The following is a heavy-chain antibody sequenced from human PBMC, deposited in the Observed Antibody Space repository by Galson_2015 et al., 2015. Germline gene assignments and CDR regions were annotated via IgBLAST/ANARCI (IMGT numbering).Heavy chain of an antibody. J-gene: IGHJ4*02. CDR2: ISGGGAST. CDR3: AKNDGSSAWHSFDY. D-gene: IGHD6-6*01. V-gene: IGHV3-23*01. Sequence: SLRLSCAASGFTFSSYAMTWVRQAPGKGLEWVSAISGGGASTFYAVSVKGRFTISRDISKNTLYLQMNSLRAEDTAVYYCAKNDGSSAWHSFDYWGQGTLVTVSS. CDR1: GFTFSSYA.